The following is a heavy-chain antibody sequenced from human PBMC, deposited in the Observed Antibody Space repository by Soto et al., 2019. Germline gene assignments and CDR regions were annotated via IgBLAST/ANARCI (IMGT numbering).Heavy chain of an antibody. CDR3: ARDQSGIGWYVDWFDP. V-gene: IGHV1-3*01. D-gene: IGHD6-19*01. CDR1: GYTFNSHA. Sequence: QGQLMQSGAEVKKPGASVKVSCKASGYTFNSHAIHWMRQAPGQRLEWMGWINAGNGNTYYSEKFKGRVSLTRDTVATIVYMELTSLTSEDTGVYYCARDQSGIGWYVDWFDPWGQGTLVTVSS. CDR2: INAGNGNT. J-gene: IGHJ5*02.